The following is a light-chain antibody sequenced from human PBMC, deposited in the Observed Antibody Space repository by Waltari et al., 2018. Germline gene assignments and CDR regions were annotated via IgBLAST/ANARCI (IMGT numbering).Light chain of an antibody. Sequence: EIVLMQSPGTLSLSPGERATLSCRASQTVRTTYLAVYQQKPGQAPTLLIYVASSRAAGIPDRFSGSGSGTDFSLTISSLEPEDFAVYYCQQYDISPLTFGGGTKVEIK. CDR1: QTVRTTY. CDR2: VAS. CDR3: QQYDISPLT. J-gene: IGKJ4*01. V-gene: IGKV3-20*01.